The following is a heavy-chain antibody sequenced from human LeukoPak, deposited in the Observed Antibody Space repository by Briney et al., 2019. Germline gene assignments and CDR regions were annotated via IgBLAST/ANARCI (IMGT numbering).Heavy chain of an antibody. CDR1: GYTFTSYG. Sequence: ASVKVSCKASGYTFTSYGISWVRQAPGQGLEWMGWISAYNGNTNYAQKLQGRVTMTRDTSISTAYMELSRLRSDDTAVYYCARDLADYVWGSYRYTDAFDIWGQGTMVTVSS. D-gene: IGHD3-16*02. CDR3: ARDLADYVWGSYRYTDAFDI. CDR2: ISAYNGNT. J-gene: IGHJ3*02. V-gene: IGHV1-18*01.